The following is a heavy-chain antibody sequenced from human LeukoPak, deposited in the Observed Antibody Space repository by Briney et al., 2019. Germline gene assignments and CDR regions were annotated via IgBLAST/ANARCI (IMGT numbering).Heavy chain of an antibody. V-gene: IGHV3-30*02. CDR3: ARVAGNYYGSVYYFDY. D-gene: IGHD3-10*01. CDR2: IRSDGSNK. CDR1: GFSFSGYG. Sequence: GGSLRLSCAGSGFSFSGYGMHWVRQAPGKGLEWMAFIRSDGSNKYYADSVKGRFTISRDNAKNSLYLQMNSLRAEDTAVYYCARVAGNYYGSVYYFDYWGQGTLVTVSS. J-gene: IGHJ4*01.